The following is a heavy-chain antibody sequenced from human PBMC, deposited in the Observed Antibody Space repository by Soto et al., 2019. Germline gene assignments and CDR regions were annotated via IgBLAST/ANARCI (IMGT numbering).Heavy chain of an antibody. V-gene: IGHV3-30*03. CDR2: ISDDGVSK. J-gene: IGHJ4*02. D-gene: IGHD3-10*01. CDR1: GFTLSNYG. Sequence: SLRLSCAPSGFTLSNYGMHWVRQAPGKGLEWVAVISDDGVSKYYADSVQGRFTISRDNSESVVLLQMNSLRPDDTALYFCARAYYFGSGTSYTLYYWGQGTQVTVSS. CDR3: ARAYYFGSGTSYTLYY.